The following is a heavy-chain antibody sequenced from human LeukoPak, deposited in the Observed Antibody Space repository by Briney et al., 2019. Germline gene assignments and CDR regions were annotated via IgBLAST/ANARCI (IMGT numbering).Heavy chain of an antibody. CDR2: ISSSSSFI. V-gene: IGHV3-21*01. CDR1: GFTFSTFT. J-gene: IGHJ4*02. D-gene: IGHD5-18*01. CDR3: ARALGNGYNYDY. Sequence: GGSLRLSCAASGFTFSTFTMNWVRQAPGKGLEWVSSISSSSSFIYYADSVKGRFTISRDNAKNSLYLQMNSLRAEDTAVYYCARALGNGYNYDYWGQGTLVTVSS.